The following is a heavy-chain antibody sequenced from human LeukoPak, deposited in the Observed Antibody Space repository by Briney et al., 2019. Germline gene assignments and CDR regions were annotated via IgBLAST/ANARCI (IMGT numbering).Heavy chain of an antibody. Sequence: GGSLRLSCAASGFTFSSYAMHWVRQAPGKGLEWVAVISYDGSNKYYADSVKGRFTISRDNSKNTLYLQMNSLRAEDTAVYYCARDGYSSSWYLDAFDIWGQGTMVTVSS. V-gene: IGHV3-30-3*01. D-gene: IGHD6-13*01. CDR1: GFTFSSYA. CDR3: ARDGYSSSWYLDAFDI. CDR2: ISYDGSNK. J-gene: IGHJ3*02.